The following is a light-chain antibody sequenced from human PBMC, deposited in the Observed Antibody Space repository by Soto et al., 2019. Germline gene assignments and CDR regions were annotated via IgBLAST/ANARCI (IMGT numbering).Light chain of an antibody. CDR2: DDS. V-gene: IGKV1-5*01. J-gene: IGKJ1*01. CDR1: QTVSTW. CDR3: QQYNSYSKT. Sequence: DIQMTQSPSTLSASVRDIVTITCRASQTVSTWLAWYQQKPGKAPKVMIYDDSSLENGVPQRFSGSGSGTELNLTINRLQPDDFATYYCQQYNSYSKTCGQGTKVDIK.